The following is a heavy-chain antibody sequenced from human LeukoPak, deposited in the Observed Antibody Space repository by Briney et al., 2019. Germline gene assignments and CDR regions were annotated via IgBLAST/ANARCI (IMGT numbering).Heavy chain of an antibody. CDR2: INSNTGDT. CDR1: GYPFTCYY. CDR3: ARDRYYGGNSYGY. J-gene: IGHJ4*02. V-gene: IGHV1-2*02. Sequence: GASVKVSCKTSGYPFTCYYIHWVRQAPGQRLEWMGWINSNTGDTRYAQNFQGRVTMTRDTSTTTVYMELSSLTSDDTAVYYCARDRYYGGNSYGYWGEETLVTVSS. D-gene: IGHD4-23*01.